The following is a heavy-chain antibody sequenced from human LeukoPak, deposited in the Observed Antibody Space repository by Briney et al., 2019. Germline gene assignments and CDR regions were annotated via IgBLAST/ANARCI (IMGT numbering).Heavy chain of an antibody. CDR3: ARDRCSGGSCFRAYMDV. D-gene: IGHD2-15*01. V-gene: IGHV1-18*01. CDR2: ISAYNGNT. CDR1: GYTFTSYG. Sequence: GASVKVSCKASGYTFTSYGISWVRQAPGQGLEWMGWISAYNGNTNYAQKLQGRVTMTTDTSTSTAYMELRSLRSDDTAVYHCARDRCSGGSCFRAYMDVWGKGTTVTISS. J-gene: IGHJ6*03.